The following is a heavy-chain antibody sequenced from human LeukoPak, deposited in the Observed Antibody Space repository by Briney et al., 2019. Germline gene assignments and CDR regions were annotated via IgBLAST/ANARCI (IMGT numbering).Heavy chain of an antibody. CDR1: GFTFSSYW. D-gene: IGHD6-13*01. V-gene: IGHV3-7*01. CDR3: AKDATAVVGTVYMDV. J-gene: IGHJ6*03. CDR2: IKEDGSEK. Sequence: EGSLRLSCAASGFTFSSYWMSWVRQAPGRGLEWVANIKEDGSEKFHVGSVRGRFTISRDNAKNSLYLQMNSLRAEDTAVYYCAKDATAVVGTVYMDVWGKGTTVTISS.